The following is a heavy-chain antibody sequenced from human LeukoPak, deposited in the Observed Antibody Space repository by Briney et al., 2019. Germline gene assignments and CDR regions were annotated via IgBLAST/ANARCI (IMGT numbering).Heavy chain of an antibody. CDR1: GDSTSSDRYY. V-gene: IGHV4-39*01. CDR3: ARGRPYSGGYHLDY. CDR2: IYYSGST. Sequence: SEPLSLTCTVSGDSTSSDRYYGGWVRQPPGKGLEWIGNIYYSGSTYLNPSLKSRVTMSVDTSKNQFFLKLNSVTAADTAVYYCARGRPYSGGYHLDYWGQGTLVTVSA. D-gene: IGHD1-26*01. J-gene: IGHJ4*02.